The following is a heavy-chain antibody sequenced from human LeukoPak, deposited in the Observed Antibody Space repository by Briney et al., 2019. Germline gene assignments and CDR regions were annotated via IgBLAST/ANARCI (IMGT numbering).Heavy chain of an antibody. D-gene: IGHD6-6*01. Sequence: ASVKVSCKASGYTFTSYGISWVRQAPGQGLEWMGWISAYNGNTNYAQKLQGRVTMTPDTSTSTAYMQLRSLRSDVTAGYYCARDSIAAHDYWGEGTLVTVYS. V-gene: IGHV1-18*01. J-gene: IGHJ4*02. CDR3: ARDSIAAHDY. CDR2: ISAYNGNT. CDR1: GYTFTSYG.